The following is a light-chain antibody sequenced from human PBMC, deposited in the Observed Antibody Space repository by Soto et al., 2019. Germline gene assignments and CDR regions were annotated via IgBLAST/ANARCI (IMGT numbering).Light chain of an antibody. CDR2: EVS. CDR1: NTDVLNYDL. Sequence: QSALTQPASVSGSPGQSITISCTETNTDVLNYDLVSWYQHHPGKAPKLMIYEVSKRPSGVSDRFSGSKSGSAAALTISGLQAEDEADYYCCPYAGITTFVFGGGTKLTVL. V-gene: IGLV2-23*02. J-gene: IGLJ3*02. CDR3: CPYAGITTFV.